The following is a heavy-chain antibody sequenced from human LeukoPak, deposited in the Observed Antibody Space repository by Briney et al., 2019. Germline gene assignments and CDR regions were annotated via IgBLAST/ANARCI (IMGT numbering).Heavy chain of an antibody. CDR1: GFTFSSYA. CDR2: ISYDGSNK. Sequence: GGSLRLSCAASGFTFSSYAMHWVRQAPGKGLEWVAVISYDGSNKYYADSVKGRFTISRDNSKNTLYLQMNSLRAEDTAVYYCARIACTGGNCKPYYYYGLDVWGQGTTVTVSS. J-gene: IGHJ6*02. D-gene: IGHD2-8*02. V-gene: IGHV3-30-3*01. CDR3: ARIACTGGNCKPYYYYGLDV.